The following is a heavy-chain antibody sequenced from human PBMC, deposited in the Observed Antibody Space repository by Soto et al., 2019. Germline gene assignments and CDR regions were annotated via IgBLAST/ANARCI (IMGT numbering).Heavy chain of an antibody. Sequence: EVQLLESGGGLVQPGGSLRLSCAASGFTFSSYAMSWVRQAPGQGLEWVSAISGSGGSTYYADSGKGRFTISRDNAKNTLYLQLNSLRAEDTAVYYGAKNGWGITIFGGMDVWGQGTTVTVSS. D-gene: IGHD3-9*01. V-gene: IGHV3-23*01. CDR1: GFTFSSYA. CDR3: AKNGWGITIFGGMDV. CDR2: ISGSGGST. J-gene: IGHJ6*02.